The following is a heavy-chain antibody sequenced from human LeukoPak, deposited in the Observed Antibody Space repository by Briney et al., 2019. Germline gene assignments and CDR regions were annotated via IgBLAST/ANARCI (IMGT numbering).Heavy chain of an antibody. CDR3: AKAVWDSSGYDY. V-gene: IGHV3-23*01. D-gene: IGHD6-19*01. CDR1: GFTFSSYA. J-gene: IGHJ4*02. Sequence: GRSMRLSCAAAGFTFSSYAMSWVRQAPGEGLEWDSSISGSGGSTYYADSVTGRFTISRDNSKNTLYLQMNSLRAEDTAVYYCAKAVWDSSGYDYWGQGTLVTVSS. CDR2: ISGSGGST.